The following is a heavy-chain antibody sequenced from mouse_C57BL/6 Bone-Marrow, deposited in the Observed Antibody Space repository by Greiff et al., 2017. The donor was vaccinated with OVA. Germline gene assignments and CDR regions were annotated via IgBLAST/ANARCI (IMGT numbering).Heavy chain of an antibody. D-gene: IGHD1-1*01. J-gene: IGHJ4*01. CDR2: ISSGSSTI. CDR3: ARGTTVASSYAMDY. CDR1: GFTFSDYG. Sequence: EVKLVESGGGLVKPGGSLKLSCAASGFTFSDYGMHWVRQAPEKGLEWVAYISSGSSTIYYADTVKGRFTISRDNAKNTLFLQMTSMMSEDTAMYYWARGTTVASSYAMDYWGQGTSVTVSS. V-gene: IGHV5-17*01.